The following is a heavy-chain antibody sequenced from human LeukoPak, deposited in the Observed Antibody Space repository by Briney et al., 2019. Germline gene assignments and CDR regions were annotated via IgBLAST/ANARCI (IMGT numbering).Heavy chain of an antibody. CDR1: GYTFTVYY. V-gene: IGHV1-2*02. CDR2: INPNSGGT. D-gene: IGHD3-16*02. CDR3: ARDKLGLGELSLYDQ. Sequence: ASVKVSCKTSGYTFTVYYIHWVRQAPGQGLEWMGWINPNSGGTKYAQKFQGRVTMTRDTSISTAYMELSRLRSDDTAMYYCARDKLGLGELSLYDQWGQGTLVTVFS. J-gene: IGHJ5*02.